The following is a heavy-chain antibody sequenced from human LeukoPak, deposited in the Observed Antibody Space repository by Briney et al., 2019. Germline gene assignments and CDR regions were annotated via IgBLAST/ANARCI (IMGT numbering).Heavy chain of an antibody. V-gene: IGHV1-2*02. D-gene: IGHD3-3*01. CDR2: INPNSGGT. CDR1: GYTFTGYY. Sequence: ASVKVSCKASGYTFTGYYMNWVRQAPGQGLEWMGWINPNSGGTNYAQKFQGRVTMTRDTSISTAYMELSRLRSDDTAVYYCASTQLGEEWLSFDYWGQGTLVTVSS. J-gene: IGHJ4*02. CDR3: ASTQLGEEWLSFDY.